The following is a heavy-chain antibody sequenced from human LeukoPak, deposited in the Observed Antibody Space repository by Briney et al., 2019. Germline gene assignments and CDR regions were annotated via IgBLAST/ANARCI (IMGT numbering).Heavy chain of an antibody. V-gene: IGHV4-30-4*01. Sequence: ASQTLSLTCTVSGGSISSGDYYWSWIRQPPGEGLEWIGYIYYSGSTYYNPSLKSRVTISVDTSKNQFSLKLSSVTAADTAVYYCARDSIESYFDYWGQGTLVTVSS. CDR2: IYYSGST. CDR3: ARDSIESYFDY. D-gene: IGHD3-22*01. CDR1: GGSISSGDYY. J-gene: IGHJ4*02.